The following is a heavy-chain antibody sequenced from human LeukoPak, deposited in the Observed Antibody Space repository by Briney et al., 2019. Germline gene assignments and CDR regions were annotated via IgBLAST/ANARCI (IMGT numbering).Heavy chain of an antibody. J-gene: IGHJ4*02. CDR2: IKQDGSQK. CDR1: GFTFSTYW. Sequence: GGSLRLPCSASGFTFSTYWMSWVRQAPGKGLEWVANIKQDGSQKYYVDSVKGRFIISRDNAKNSLYLQMNSVRAEDTAVYYCAREGTFGDYRASGDHWGQGALVTVSS. V-gene: IGHV3-7*03. CDR3: AREGTFGDYRASGDH. D-gene: IGHD2-21*02.